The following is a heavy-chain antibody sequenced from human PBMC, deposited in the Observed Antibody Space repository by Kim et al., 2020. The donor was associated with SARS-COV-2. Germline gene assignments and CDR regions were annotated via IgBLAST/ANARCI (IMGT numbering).Heavy chain of an antibody. D-gene: IGHD3-16*02. CDR2: IYYSGST. CDR1: GGSISSSSYY. V-gene: IGHV4-39*01. CDR3: ARSTYYDYVWGSYRYTAIDY. J-gene: IGHJ4*02. Sequence: SETLSLTCTVSGGSISSSSYYWGWIRQPPGKGLEWIGSIYYSGSTYYNPSLKSRVTISVDTSKNQFSLKLSSVTAADTAVYYCARSTYYDYVWGSYRYTAIDYWGQGTLVTVSS.